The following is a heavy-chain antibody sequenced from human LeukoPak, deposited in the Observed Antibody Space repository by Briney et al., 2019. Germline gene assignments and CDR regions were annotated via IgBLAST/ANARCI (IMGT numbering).Heavy chain of an antibody. J-gene: IGHJ4*02. CDR2: IKQDGSEK. CDR3: ARDASENYVILTGYPDSLYYFDY. V-gene: IGHV3-7*01. CDR1: GFTFSSYW. D-gene: IGHD3-9*01. Sequence: PGRSLRLSCAASGFTFSSYWMSWVRQAPGKGLEWVANIKQDGSEKYYVDSVKGRFTISRDNAKNSLYLQMNSLRAEDTAVYYCARDASENYVILTGYPDSLYYFDYWGQGTLVTVSS.